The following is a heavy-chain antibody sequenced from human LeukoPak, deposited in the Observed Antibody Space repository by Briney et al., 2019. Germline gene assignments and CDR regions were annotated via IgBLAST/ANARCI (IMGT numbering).Heavy chain of an antibody. CDR1: GFTFSSYW. V-gene: IGHV3-7*01. CDR3: ARDDRVDWLTALPDWFDP. D-gene: IGHD3-9*01. J-gene: IGHJ5*02. CDR2: IKQDGSEK. Sequence: GGSLRLSCAASGFTFSSYWMSWVRQAPGKGLEWVANIKQDGSEKYYVDSVKGRFTISRDNAKNSLYLQMNSLRAEDTAMYYCARDDRVDWLTALPDWFDPWGQGTLVTVSS.